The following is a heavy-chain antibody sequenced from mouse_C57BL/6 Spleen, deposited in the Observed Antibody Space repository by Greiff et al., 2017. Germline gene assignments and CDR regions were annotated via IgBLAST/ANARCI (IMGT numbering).Heavy chain of an antibody. CDR3: ARDEDYGSSYVGYFDV. D-gene: IGHD1-1*01. CDR1: GYSITSGYD. V-gene: IGHV3-1*01. J-gene: IGHJ1*03. CDR2: ISYSGST. Sequence: EVHLVESGPGMVKPSQSLSLTCTVTGYSITSGYDWHWIRHFPGNKLEWMGYISYSGSTNYNPSLKSRISITHDTSKNHFFLKLNSVTTEDTATYYCARDEDYGSSYVGYFDVWGTGTTVTVSS.